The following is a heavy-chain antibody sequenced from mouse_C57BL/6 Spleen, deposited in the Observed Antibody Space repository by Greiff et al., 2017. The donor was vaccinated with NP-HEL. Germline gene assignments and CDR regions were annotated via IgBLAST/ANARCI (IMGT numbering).Heavy chain of an antibody. CDR2: IDPSDSDT. J-gene: IGHJ4*01. D-gene: IGHD1-1*01. CDR1: GYTFTSYW. CDR3: ARGGYYGRGPMDY. V-gene: IGHV1-52*01. Sequence: QVQLQQPGAELVRPGSSVKLSCTASGYTFTSYWMHWVQQRPIQGLEWIGNIDPSDSDTHYHQKFKDKSTMSVDKSSSTAYMQLSSLTSEDSAVYYCARGGYYGRGPMDYWGQGTSVTASS.